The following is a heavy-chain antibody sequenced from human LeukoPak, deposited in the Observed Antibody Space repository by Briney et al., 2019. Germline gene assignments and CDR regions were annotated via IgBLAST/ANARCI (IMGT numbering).Heavy chain of an antibody. CDR2: IIPIFGTA. J-gene: IGHJ3*02. CDR1: GGTFSSYA. Sequence: SVKVSCKASGGTFSSYAISWVRQAPGQGLEWMGGIIPIFGTANYAQKFQGRVTITTDESTSTAYMELSSLRSEDTAVYYCARAYDLGLDALDIWGQGTMVTVSS. V-gene: IGHV1-69*05. CDR3: ARAYDLGLDALDI. D-gene: IGHD3-3*01.